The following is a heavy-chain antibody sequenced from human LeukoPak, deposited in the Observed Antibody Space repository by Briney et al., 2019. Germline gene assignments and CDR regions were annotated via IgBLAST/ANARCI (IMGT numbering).Heavy chain of an antibody. CDR2: INDRGST. V-gene: IGHV4-34*01. CDR1: AACFRSDY. J-gene: IGHJ4*02. Sequence: SEIKSLTLAVRAACFRSDYRSWIGQSPGKGLEWIGQINDRGSTKYNPSLKSRVAISVDTSKNQFFLILNSVTAADTAVYYCARGAPGYWGQGTLVTVSS. CDR3: ARGAPGY.